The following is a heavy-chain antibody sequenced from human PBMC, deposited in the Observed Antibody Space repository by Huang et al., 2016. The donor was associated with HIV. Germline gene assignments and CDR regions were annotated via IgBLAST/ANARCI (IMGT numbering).Heavy chain of an antibody. V-gene: IGHV4-39*01. J-gene: IGHJ4*02. CDR2: VYYVGKT. Sequence: QLQLQESGPGLVKPSETPSLTCPVSGGSISSSSYYWGGIRQPPGKGLGWIGGVYYVGKTYNNPSLKSRVTISVDTAKNQFALRLSSVTASDTAVYYCARHDIYCSDGSCSGFDYWGQGSLVTVSS. D-gene: IGHD2-15*01. CDR1: GGSISSSSYY. CDR3: ARHDIYCSDGSCSGFDY.